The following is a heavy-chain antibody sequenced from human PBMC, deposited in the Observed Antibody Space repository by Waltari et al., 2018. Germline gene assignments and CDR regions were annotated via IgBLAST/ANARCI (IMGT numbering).Heavy chain of an antibody. Sequence: QITLKESGPTLVKPTQTLTLTCTFSGFSLSTSGVGVGWIRQPPGKALEWPALIYWNDDKRYSPSLKSRLTITKDTSKNQVVLTMTNMDPVDTATYYCAHMGLWFRLDKFGYFDLWGRGTLVTVSS. CDR1: GFSLSTSGVG. J-gene: IGHJ2*01. D-gene: IGHD3-10*01. CDR2: IYWNDDK. V-gene: IGHV2-5*01. CDR3: AHMGLWFRLDKFGYFDL.